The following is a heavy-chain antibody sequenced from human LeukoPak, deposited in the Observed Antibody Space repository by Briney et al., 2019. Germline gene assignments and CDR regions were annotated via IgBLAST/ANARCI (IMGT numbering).Heavy chain of an antibody. CDR2: IKQDGREK. V-gene: IGHV3-7*05. CDR3: ARDGIMAYPNPMGPDY. Sequence: GGSLRLSCAASGFTFSSYWMSWVRQAPGKGLEWVANIKQDGREKYYVASVKGRFTISRDNAKNSLYLQMNRLRAEDTAVYYCARDGIMAYPNPMGPDYWGQGALVAVSS. J-gene: IGHJ4*02. D-gene: IGHD2-8*01. CDR1: GFTFSSYW.